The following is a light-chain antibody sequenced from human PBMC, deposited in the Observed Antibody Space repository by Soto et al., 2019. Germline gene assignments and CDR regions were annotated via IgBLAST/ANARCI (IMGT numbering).Light chain of an antibody. V-gene: IGKV3-20*01. CDR3: QQYGSSPLT. Sequence: EIVLTQSPGTLSLSPGERATLSCRASQSVSSGYLAWYQQKPGQAPRLLIYGASSRATGIPDRFSGSGSGTDFTLTISRLEPEEFAVYYCQQYGSSPLTFGGGTKVEIK. CDR1: QSVSSGY. J-gene: IGKJ4*01. CDR2: GAS.